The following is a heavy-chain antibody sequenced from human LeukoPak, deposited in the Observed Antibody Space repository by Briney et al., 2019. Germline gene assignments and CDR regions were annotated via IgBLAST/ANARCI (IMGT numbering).Heavy chain of an antibody. Sequence: PSETLSLTCAVSGASISNNNWWSWVRQPPGKGLEWIGEIHHSGTTNYSPSLKSRVTISVDKSKKQFSLTLSSVTAADTAVYYCARDRPNQGMDVWGQGTTVTVSS. CDR3: ARDRPNQGMDV. V-gene: IGHV4-4*02. J-gene: IGHJ6*02. CDR1: GASISNNNW. CDR2: IHHSGTT. D-gene: IGHD1-14*01.